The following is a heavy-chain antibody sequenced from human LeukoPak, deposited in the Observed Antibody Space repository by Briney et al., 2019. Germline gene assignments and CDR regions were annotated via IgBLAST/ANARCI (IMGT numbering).Heavy chain of an antibody. V-gene: IGHV4-59*12. CDR3: ARIYYDSSGYPGAAFDI. CDR1: GGSISGKY. J-gene: IGHJ3*02. D-gene: IGHD3-22*01. CDR2: IYYSGST. Sequence: SETLSLTCTVSGGSISGKYWSWIRQPPGKGLEWIGYIYYSGSTNYNPSLKSRVTISVDKSKNQFSLKLSSVTAADTAVYYCARIYYDSSGYPGAAFDIWGQGTMVTVSS.